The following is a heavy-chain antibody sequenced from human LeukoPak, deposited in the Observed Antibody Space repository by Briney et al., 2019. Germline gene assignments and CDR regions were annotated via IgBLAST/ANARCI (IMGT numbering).Heavy chain of an antibody. CDR3: AKDSARYCSSTSCPGYFQH. J-gene: IGHJ1*01. D-gene: IGHD2-2*01. Sequence: GGSLRLSCAASGFTVSTNYMSWVRQAPGKGLEWVSVIYSGGSTYYADSVKGRFTISRDNSKNTLYLQVNSLRAEDTAVYYCAKDSARYCSSTSCPGYFQHWGQGTLVTVSS. CDR2: IYSGGST. V-gene: IGHV3-66*01. CDR1: GFTVSTNY.